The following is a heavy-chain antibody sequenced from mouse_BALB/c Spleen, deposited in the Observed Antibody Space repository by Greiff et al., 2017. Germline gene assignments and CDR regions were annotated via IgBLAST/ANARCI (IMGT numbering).Heavy chain of an antibody. CDR3: ARRPYGNYAMDY. CDR1: GYTFTDYA. D-gene: IGHD2-1*01. J-gene: IGHJ4*01. Sequence: VQLVESGAELVRPGVSVKISCKGSGYTFTDYAMHWVKQSHAKSLEWIGVISTYYGDASYNQKFKGKATMTVDKSSSTAYMELARLTSEDSAIYYCARRPYGNYAMDYWGQGTSVTVSS. CDR2: ISTYYGDA. V-gene: IGHV1S137*01.